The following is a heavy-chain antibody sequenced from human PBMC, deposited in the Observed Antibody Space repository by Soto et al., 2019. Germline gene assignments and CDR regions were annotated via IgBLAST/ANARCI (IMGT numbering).Heavy chain of an antibody. D-gene: IGHD2-15*01. J-gene: IGHJ3*02. CDR1: GYTFTSYG. V-gene: IGHV1-18*01. CDR3: ARPTLYWYCSGGSCLNDAFDI. Sequence: ASVKVSCKASGYTFTSYGISWVRQAPGQGLEWMGWISAYNGNTNYAQKLQGRVTMTTDTSTSTAYMELRSLRSDDTAVYYCARPTLYWYCSGGSCLNDAFDIWGQGTMVTVSS. CDR2: ISAYNGNT.